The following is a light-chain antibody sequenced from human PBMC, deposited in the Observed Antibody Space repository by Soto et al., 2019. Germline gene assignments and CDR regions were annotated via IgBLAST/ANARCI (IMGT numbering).Light chain of an antibody. Sequence: DIQLTQSPSFLSASVGDRVTITCRASQGISSYLAWYQQKPGKAPKLLIYFASTLQSGVPSRISGSGSGTEFTLTISSLQPEDFATYYCQQLNSYPYTFGQGTKLEIK. CDR2: FAS. J-gene: IGKJ2*01. CDR3: QQLNSYPYT. V-gene: IGKV1-9*01. CDR1: QGISSY.